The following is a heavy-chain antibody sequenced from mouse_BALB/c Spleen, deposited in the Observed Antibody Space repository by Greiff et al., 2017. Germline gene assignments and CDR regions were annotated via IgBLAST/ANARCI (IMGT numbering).Heavy chain of an antibody. V-gene: IGHV5-4*02. Sequence: DVMLVESGGGLVKPGGSLKLSCAASGFTFSDYYMYWVRQTPEKRLEWVATISDGGSYTYYPDSVKGRFTISRDNAKNNLYLQMSSLKSEDTAMYYCARSPSFDYWGQGTTLTVSS. CDR3: ARSPSFDY. CDR1: GFTFSDYY. CDR2: ISDGGSYT. J-gene: IGHJ2*01.